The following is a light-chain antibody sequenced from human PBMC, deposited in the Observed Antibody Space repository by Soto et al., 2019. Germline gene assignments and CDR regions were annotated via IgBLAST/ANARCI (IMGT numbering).Light chain of an antibody. CDR1: QSVSSSY. V-gene: IGKV3-20*01. Sequence: EIVLTQSPGTLSLSPGERATLSCRASQSVSSSYLAWYQQKPGQAPRLLIYGASSRATGIPDRFSGSGSGTDFTLIISRLEPEDFALYYCQQYGSSPRTFGHGTKVEIK. J-gene: IGKJ1*01. CDR3: QQYGSSPRT. CDR2: GAS.